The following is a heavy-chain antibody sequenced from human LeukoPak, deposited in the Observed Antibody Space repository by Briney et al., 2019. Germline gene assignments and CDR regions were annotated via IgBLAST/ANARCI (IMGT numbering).Heavy chain of an antibody. CDR3: ARDGLHHDAFDI. Sequence: SETLSLTCTVSGGSISSHYWSWIRQPPGKGLEWIGYIYYSGSTNYNPSLKSRVTISVDTSKNQFSLKLSSVTAADTAVYCCARDGLHHDAFDIWGQGTMVTVSS. J-gene: IGHJ3*02. D-gene: IGHD4-11*01. V-gene: IGHV4-59*11. CDR1: GGSISSHY. CDR2: IYYSGST.